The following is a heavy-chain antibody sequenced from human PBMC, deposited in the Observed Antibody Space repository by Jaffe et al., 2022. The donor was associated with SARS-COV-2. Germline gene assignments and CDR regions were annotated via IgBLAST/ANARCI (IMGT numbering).Heavy chain of an antibody. CDR1: GFSFRSFD. CDR3: AKDAPRSSGWFYFDH. J-gene: IGHJ4*02. CDR2: ISNGGDRT. V-gene: IGHV3-23*01. D-gene: IGHD6-19*01. Sequence: EVQLLESGGGLVQPGGSLRLSCATSGFSFRSFDMCWVRQVPGKGLEWVSGISNGGDRTYYADSVRGRFTISRDNSKNTLDLQMNSLRDGDTAVYYCAKDAPRSSGWFYFDHWGQGALVTVSS.